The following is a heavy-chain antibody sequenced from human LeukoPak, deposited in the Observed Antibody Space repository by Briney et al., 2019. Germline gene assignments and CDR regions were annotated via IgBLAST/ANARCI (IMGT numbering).Heavy chain of an antibody. J-gene: IGHJ4*02. D-gene: IGHD5-12*01. CDR3: ARDSVDIVATIHFDY. V-gene: IGHV1-2*02. CDR1: GYTFTGYY. Sequence: ASAKVSCKASGYTFTGYYMHWVRQAPGQGLEWMGWINPNSGGTNYAQKFQGRVTMTRDTSISTACMELSRLRSDDTAVYYCARDSVDIVATIHFDYWGQGTLVTVSS. CDR2: INPNSGGT.